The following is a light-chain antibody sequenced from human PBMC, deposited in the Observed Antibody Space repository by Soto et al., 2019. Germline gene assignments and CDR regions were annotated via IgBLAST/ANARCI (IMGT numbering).Light chain of an antibody. CDR3: GSWDSSMSAYV. CDR1: SSNIGGNS. CDR2: DDN. V-gene: IGLV1-51*01. Sequence: QSALTQPPSVSAAPGQKVTISCSGSSSNIGGNSVSWYQQLPGTAPTLLIYDDNKRPSGIPDRSSGSQSGTSATLGITGFQTGDEADYYCGSWDSSMSAYVFGTGTKVTVL. J-gene: IGLJ1*01.